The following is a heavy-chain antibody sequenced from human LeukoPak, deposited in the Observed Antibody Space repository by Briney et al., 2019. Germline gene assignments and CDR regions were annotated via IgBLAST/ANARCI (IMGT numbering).Heavy chain of an antibody. D-gene: IGHD2-2*01. J-gene: IGHJ5*02. CDR2: INPNSGGT. V-gene: IGHV1-2*02. CDR1: GYTFTGYY. Sequence: ASVKVSCKASGYTFTGYYMHWVRQAPGQGLEWMGWINPNSGGTNYAQKFQGRVTMTRGTSISTAYMELSRLRSDDTAVYYCARDVDIVVVPAAPGSSSWYNWFDPWGQGTLVTASS. CDR3: ARDVDIVVVPAAPGSSSWYNWFDP.